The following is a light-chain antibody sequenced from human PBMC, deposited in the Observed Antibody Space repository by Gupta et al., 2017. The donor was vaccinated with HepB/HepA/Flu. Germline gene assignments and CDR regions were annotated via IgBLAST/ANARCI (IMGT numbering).Light chain of an antibody. V-gene: IGKV3-20*01. Sequence: EIVLTQSPGTLSLSPGERATLSCRASQSVSSSYLAWYQQKPGQAPRLLIYGASSRATGIPDRFSGSGSGIDFALTISRREPEDFAVYYCQQYGSSPRRTFGQWTKLEIK. CDR1: QSVSSSY. CDR2: GAS. J-gene: IGKJ2*02. CDR3: QQYGSSPRRT.